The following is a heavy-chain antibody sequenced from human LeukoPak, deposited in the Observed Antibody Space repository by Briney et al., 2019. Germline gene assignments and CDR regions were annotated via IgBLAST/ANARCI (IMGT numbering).Heavy chain of an antibody. D-gene: IGHD1-1*01. CDR3: ARVGRTTPRASWFDP. CDR2: IKQDGSEK. V-gene: IGHV3-7*01. CDR1: GFTFSSYW. Sequence: PGGSLRLSCAASGFTFSSYWMSWVRQAPGKGLEWVANIKQDGSEKYYVDSVKGRFTISRDNAKNSLYLQMNSLRAEDTAVYYCARVGRTTPRASWFDPWGQGTLVTVSS. J-gene: IGHJ5*02.